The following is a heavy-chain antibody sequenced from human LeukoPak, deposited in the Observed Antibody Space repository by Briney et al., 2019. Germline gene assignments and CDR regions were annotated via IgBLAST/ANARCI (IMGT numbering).Heavy chain of an antibody. V-gene: IGHV3-48*03. D-gene: IGHD3-10*02. CDR2: ISSSGSTI. CDR1: GFTFSSYE. CDR3: AELGITMIGGV. Sequence: GGSLRLSCAASGFTFSSYEMNWVRQAPGKGLEWLSYISSSGSTISYADSVKGRFTISRDNAKNSLYLQMNSLRAEDTAVYYCAELGITMIGGVWGKGTTVTISS. J-gene: IGHJ6*04.